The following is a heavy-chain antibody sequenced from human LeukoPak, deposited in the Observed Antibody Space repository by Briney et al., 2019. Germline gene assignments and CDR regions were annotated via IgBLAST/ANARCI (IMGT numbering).Heavy chain of an antibody. J-gene: IGHJ4*02. V-gene: IGHV3-9*01. D-gene: IGHD5-12*01. Sequence: PGGSLRLSCAASGFTFEDYARHWVRQAPGRGLEGGSGISWNSGSIAYVGSVKGRFTISRDSTKKTLYLQMNSLRVEDTALYYCARTDIVATTAAFDYWGQGTLVTVSS. CDR1: GFTFEDYA. CDR2: ISWNSGSI. CDR3: ARTDIVATTAAFDY.